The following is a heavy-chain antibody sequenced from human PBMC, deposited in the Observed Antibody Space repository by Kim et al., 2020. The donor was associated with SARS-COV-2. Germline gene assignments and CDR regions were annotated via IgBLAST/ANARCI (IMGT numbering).Heavy chain of an antibody. CDR2: IGYSGVTT. J-gene: IGHJ4*02. V-gene: IGHV3-23*01. Sequence: GGSLRLSCEASGFTFSSFDMSWVRQAPGKGLEWVSGIGYSGVTTYYADSVKGRFTISRDNSKNTLYLQMNSLRAEDTAVYYCAKGGSYIDYWGQGNLVTV. D-gene: IGHD3-16*01. CDR3: AKGGSYIDY. CDR1: GFTFSSFD.